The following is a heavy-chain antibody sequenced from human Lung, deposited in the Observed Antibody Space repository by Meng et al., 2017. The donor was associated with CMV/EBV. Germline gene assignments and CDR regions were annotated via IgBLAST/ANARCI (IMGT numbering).Heavy chain of an antibody. Sequence: GESLKISCAASGFTFSSFSSYAMHWVRQAPGKGLEWVASIPYDRSNKYYTDSVKGRFTISRDNSKNALYLHMNSLRTEDTAVYYCAKVKVTAALLDSFDIWGRGTMVTVSS. D-gene: IGHD2-2*01. CDR1: GFTFSSFSSYA. CDR2: IPYDRSNK. V-gene: IGHV3-30*02. CDR3: AKVKVTAALLDSFDI. J-gene: IGHJ3*02.